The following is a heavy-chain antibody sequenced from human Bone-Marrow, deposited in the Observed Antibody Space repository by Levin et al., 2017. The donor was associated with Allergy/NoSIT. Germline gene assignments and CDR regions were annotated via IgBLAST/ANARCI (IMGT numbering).Heavy chain of an antibody. V-gene: IGHV3-33*01. CDR2: IWYDGSNK. Sequence: LSLTCAASGFTFSSSGMHWVRQAPGKGLEWVAVIWYDGSNKYYADSVKGRFTISRDNSKNTLYLQMNSLRAEDTAVYYCARDGHCSSTSCYGFDYWGQGTLVTVSS. D-gene: IGHD2-2*01. J-gene: IGHJ4*02. CDR1: GFTFSSSG. CDR3: ARDGHCSSTSCYGFDY.